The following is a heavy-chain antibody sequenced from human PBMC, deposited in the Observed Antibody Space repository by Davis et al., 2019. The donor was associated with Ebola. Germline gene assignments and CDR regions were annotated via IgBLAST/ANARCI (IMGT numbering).Heavy chain of an antibody. J-gene: IGHJ6*02. D-gene: IGHD2-2*01. V-gene: IGHV1-18*01. CDR1: GYTFTSYG. CDR2: ISAYNGNT. CDR3: ARGEYCSSTSCSRYYYYYGMDV. Sequence: ASVKVSCKASGYTFTSYGISWVRQAPGQGLEWMGWISAYNGNTNYAQKLQGRVTMTTDTSTSTAYMELRSLRSEDTAVYYCARGEYCSSTSCSRYYYYYGMDVWGQGTTVTVSS.